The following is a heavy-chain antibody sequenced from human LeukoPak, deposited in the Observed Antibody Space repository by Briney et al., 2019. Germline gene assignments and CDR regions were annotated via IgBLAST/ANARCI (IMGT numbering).Heavy chain of an antibody. D-gene: IGHD2-21*02. CDR1: GYTFTNYG. CDR2: ISPYNGNT. V-gene: IGHV1-18*01. Sequence: ASVKVSCKASGYTFTNYGISWVRQAPGQGPEWMGWISPYNGNTNYAQKFQGRVTMTRDTSISTAYMELSRLRSDDTAVYYCAREYCGGDCYPGYWGQGTLVTVSS. J-gene: IGHJ4*02. CDR3: AREYCGGDCYPGY.